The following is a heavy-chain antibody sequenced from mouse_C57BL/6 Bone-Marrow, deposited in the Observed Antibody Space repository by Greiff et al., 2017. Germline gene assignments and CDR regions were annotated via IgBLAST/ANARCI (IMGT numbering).Heavy chain of an antibody. CDR3: ARRDLLRPMDY. CDR1: GFTFSSYA. J-gene: IGHJ4*01. V-gene: IGHV5-4*01. D-gene: IGHD2-1*01. Sequence: EVQRVESGGGLVKPGGSLKLSCAASGFTFSSYAMSWVRQTPEKRLEWVATISDGGSYTYYPDNVKGRFTISRDNAKNNLYLQMSHLKSEDTAMYYCARRDLLRPMDYWGQGTSVTVSS. CDR2: ISDGGSYT.